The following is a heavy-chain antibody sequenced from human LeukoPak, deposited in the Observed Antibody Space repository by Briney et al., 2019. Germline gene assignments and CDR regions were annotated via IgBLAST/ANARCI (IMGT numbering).Heavy chain of an antibody. J-gene: IGHJ4*02. V-gene: IGHV1-58*01. CDR3: ARVATMMERYFDY. CDR1: GFTFTSSA. D-gene: IGHD3-22*01. CDR2: IVVGSGNT. Sequence: GASVKVSCKASGFTFTSSAVQWVRQARGQRLEWIGWIVVGSGNTNYAQKFQERVTITRDMSTSTAYMELSSLRSEDTAVYYCARVATMMERYFDYWGQGTLVTVSS.